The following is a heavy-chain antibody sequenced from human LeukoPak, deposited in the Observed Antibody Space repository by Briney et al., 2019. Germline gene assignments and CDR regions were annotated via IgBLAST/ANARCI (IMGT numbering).Heavy chain of an antibody. J-gene: IGHJ4*02. D-gene: IGHD2-2*02. CDR3: TTNLGGYCRSTSCYSFGY. CDR2: IKSKTDGGTT. CDR1: GFTFSNAW. Sequence: PGGSLRLSCAASGFTFSNAWMSWVRQAPGKGLEWVGRIKSKTDGGTTDYAAPVKGRFTISRDDSKNTLYLQMNSLKTEDTAVYYCTTNLGGYCRSTSCYSFGYWGQGTLVTVSS. V-gene: IGHV3-15*01.